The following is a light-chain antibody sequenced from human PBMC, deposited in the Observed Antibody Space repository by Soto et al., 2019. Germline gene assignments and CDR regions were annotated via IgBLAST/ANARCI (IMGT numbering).Light chain of an antibody. CDR2: ENN. CDR1: SSNIGAGYE. J-gene: IGLJ1*01. V-gene: IGLV1-40*01. Sequence: QSVLTQPPSVSEAPGQRVTISCTGSSSNIGAGYEAPWYQQVPGTAPKLLIYENNNRPSGVPDRFSGSKSGTSASLAITGLQAEDEAEYYCQSYASSLSGYVFGTGTKLTVL. CDR3: QSYASSLSGYV.